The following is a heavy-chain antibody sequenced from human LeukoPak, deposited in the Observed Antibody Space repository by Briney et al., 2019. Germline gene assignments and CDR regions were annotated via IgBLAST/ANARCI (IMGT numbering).Heavy chain of an antibody. D-gene: IGHD2-21*01. CDR3: ARVSVVVNYNYYYYMDV. CDR2: IYYSGST. CDR1: GGSISSSSYY. Sequence: SETLSLTYTVSGGSISSSSYYWGWIRQPPGKGLEWIGSIYYSGSTYYNPSLKSRVTISVDTSKNQFSLKLSSVTAADTAVYYCARVSVVVNYNYYYYMDVWGKGTTVTVSS. V-gene: IGHV4-39*07. J-gene: IGHJ6*03.